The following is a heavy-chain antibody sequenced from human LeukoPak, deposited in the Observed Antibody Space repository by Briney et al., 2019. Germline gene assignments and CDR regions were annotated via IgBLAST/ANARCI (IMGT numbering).Heavy chain of an antibody. V-gene: IGHV4-39*07. CDR3: ARRRSGLNWFDP. CDR1: RGSISSSDYY. J-gene: IGHJ5*02. Sequence: SETLSLTCAVSRGSISSSDYYWGWIRQPPGKGLEWIGLIHYNGRTFHNPSLKSRVTLSMATSRDQFSLSLSSVTAAATALYYCARRRSGLNWFDPWGQGILVTVSS. D-gene: IGHD2-15*01. CDR2: IHYNGRT.